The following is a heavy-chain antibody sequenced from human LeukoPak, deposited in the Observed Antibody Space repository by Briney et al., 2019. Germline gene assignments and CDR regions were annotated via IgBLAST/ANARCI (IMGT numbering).Heavy chain of an antibody. J-gene: IGHJ5*02. D-gene: IGHD3-10*01. CDR3: ARHAPGFTYYYGSGSSPNWFDP. V-gene: IGHV4-31*03. CDR2: IYYSGST. Sequence: SETLSLTCTVSGDSISSGGYYWSWIRQHPGKGLEWIGYIYYSGSTYYNPSLKSRVTISVDTSKNQFSLKLSSVTAADTAVYYCARHAPGFTYYYGSGSSPNWFDPWGQGTLVTVSS. CDR1: GDSISSGGYY.